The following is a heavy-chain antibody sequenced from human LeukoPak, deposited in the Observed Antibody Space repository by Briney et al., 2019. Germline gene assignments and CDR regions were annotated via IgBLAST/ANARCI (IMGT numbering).Heavy chain of an antibody. J-gene: IGHJ4*02. CDR1: ITDYG. V-gene: IGHV3-20*04. D-gene: IGHD1-1*01. CDR3: VKDVSSNWYSFDQ. CDR2: VNWAGTNT. Sequence: PGGSLRLSCAGIITDYGMSWVRHFPGKGLEWVAGVNWAGTNTHYAESERGRFTISRDFAENSLYLQMNSLRDEATAFYYCVKDVSSNWYSFDQWGQGTLVTVSS.